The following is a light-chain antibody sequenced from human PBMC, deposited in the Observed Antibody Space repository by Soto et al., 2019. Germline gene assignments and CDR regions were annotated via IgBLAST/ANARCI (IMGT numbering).Light chain of an antibody. Sequence: EILLTQSPGTLSLSPGGSATLNCRASQIDSSSSLAWYRQKPGQPPRLLIYDASKRAAGIPERISGAGSGPDFALTISGLEPEDFGDYFCLLYGTSPYTFGRGTKVEIK. V-gene: IGKV3-20*01. CDR2: DAS. CDR1: QIDSSSS. CDR3: LLYGTSPYT. J-gene: IGKJ2*01.